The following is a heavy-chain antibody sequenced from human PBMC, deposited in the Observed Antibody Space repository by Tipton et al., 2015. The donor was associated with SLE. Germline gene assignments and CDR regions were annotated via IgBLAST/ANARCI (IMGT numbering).Heavy chain of an antibody. CDR1: GGSVNSGNYY. V-gene: IGHV4-61*02. D-gene: IGHD1-26*01. CDR2: IYTSGST. Sequence: TLSLTCTVSGGSVNSGNYYWSWIRQPAGKGLEWIGRIYTSGSTDYNPSHKSRVTMSLDTPKNQFSLKLTSVTAADTAVYYCARDEWELGDYYYLDVWGKGTTFTVSS. J-gene: IGHJ6*03. CDR3: ARDEWELGDYYYLDV.